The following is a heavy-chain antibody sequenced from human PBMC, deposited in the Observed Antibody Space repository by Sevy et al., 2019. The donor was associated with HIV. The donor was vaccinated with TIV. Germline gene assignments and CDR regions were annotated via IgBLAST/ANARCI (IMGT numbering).Heavy chain of an antibody. Sequence: GGSRRLSCAASGFTFSDYYMSWIRQAPGKGLERVSYISSSGSTIYYADSVKGRFTISRDNAKNSLYLQMNSLRAEDTAVYYCARDRTTTYSGSYDYWGQGTLVTVSS. J-gene: IGHJ4*02. CDR3: ARDRTTTYSGSYDY. V-gene: IGHV3-11*01. CDR2: ISSSGSTI. D-gene: IGHD1-26*01. CDR1: GFTFSDYY.